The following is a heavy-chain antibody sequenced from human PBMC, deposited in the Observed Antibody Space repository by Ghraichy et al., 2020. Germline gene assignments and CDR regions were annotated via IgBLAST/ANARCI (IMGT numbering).Heavy chain of an antibody. CDR2: TYYRSKWYN. CDR1: GDSVSSNSAA. V-gene: IGHV6-1*01. Sequence: QTLSLTCAISGDSVSSNSAAWNWIRQSPSRGLEWLGRTYYRSKWYNDYAVSVKSRITINPDTSKNQFSLQLNSVTPEDTAVYYCARVPRTGYYNGYYYYGMDVWGQGTTVTVSS. J-gene: IGHJ6*02. D-gene: IGHD3-9*01. CDR3: ARVPRTGYYNGYYYYGMDV.